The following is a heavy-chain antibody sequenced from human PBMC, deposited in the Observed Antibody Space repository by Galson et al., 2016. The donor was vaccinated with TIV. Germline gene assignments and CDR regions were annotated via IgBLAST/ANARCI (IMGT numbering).Heavy chain of an antibody. CDR3: VRKGNWNYLFDY. CDR2: IYPRDSTT. CDR1: GYTFSNYW. J-gene: IGHJ4*02. V-gene: IGHV5-51*03. Sequence: QSGAEVKKPGESLKISCKDSGYTFSNYWIGWVRQMPGKGLEWLGIIYPRDSTTRYSPAFQGQVTISADTSINTAYLQRPSLKASDTARYYCVRKGNWNYLFDYWGPGTLVTVSS. D-gene: IGHD1-7*01.